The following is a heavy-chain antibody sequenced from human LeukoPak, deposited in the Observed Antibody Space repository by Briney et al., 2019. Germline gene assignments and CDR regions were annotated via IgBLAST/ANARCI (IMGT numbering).Heavy chain of an antibody. CDR2: IKQDGSEK. J-gene: IGHJ4*02. CDR3: ATVDYGGKPNFDY. V-gene: IGHV3-7*01. D-gene: IGHD4-23*01. CDR1: GFTFSDYY. Sequence: GGSLRLSCAASGFTFSDYYMSWIRQAPGKGLEWVANIKQDGSEKYYVDSVKGRFTISRDNAKNSLYLQMNSLRAEDTAVYYCATVDYGGKPNFDYWGQGTLVTVSS.